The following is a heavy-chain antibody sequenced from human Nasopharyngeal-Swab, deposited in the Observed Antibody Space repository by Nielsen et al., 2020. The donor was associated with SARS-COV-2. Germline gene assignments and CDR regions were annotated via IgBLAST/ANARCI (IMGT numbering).Heavy chain of an antibody. V-gene: IGHV4-59*01. D-gene: IGHD3-22*01. CDR3: ARAEGHYDSSGYYRPALFDY. J-gene: IGHJ4*02. Sequence: GMGLWWFGYIYYSGSTNYNPSLKSRVTISVDTSKNQFSLKLSSVTAADTAVYYCARAEGHYDSSGYYRPALFDYWGQGTLVTVSS. CDR2: IYYSGST.